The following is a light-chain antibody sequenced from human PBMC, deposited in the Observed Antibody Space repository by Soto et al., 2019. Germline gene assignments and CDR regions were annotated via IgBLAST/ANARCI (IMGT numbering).Light chain of an antibody. J-gene: IGLJ1*01. CDR3: SSYTNTGALV. CDR1: SSDVGAYNY. Sequence: QSALTQPASVSGSPGQSITISCTGTSSDVGAYNYVSWYQQHPGKAPKFIIYEVSYRPSGVSSRFSGSKSGNTASLTISGLQAEDEADYYCSSYTNTGALVFGTGTKLTVL. V-gene: IGLV2-14*01. CDR2: EVS.